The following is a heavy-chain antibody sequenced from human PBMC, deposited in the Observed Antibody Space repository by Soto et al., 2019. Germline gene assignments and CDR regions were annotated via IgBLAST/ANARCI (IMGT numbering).Heavy chain of an antibody. CDR1: GFTFSSYD. Sequence: GGSLRLSCAASGFTFSSYDMHWVRQAPGKGLEWVAVIWYDGSNKYYADSVKGRFTISRDNSKNTLYLQMNSMKAEDTAVYYCASRHCSSTSCPTGYYYYMDVWGKGTTVTVSS. J-gene: IGHJ6*03. D-gene: IGHD2-2*01. CDR3: ASRHCSSTSCPTGYYYYMDV. V-gene: IGHV3-33*01. CDR2: IWYDGSNK.